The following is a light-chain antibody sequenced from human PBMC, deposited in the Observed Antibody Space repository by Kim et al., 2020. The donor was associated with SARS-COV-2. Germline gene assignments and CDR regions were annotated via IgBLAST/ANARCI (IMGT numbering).Light chain of an antibody. CDR1: QSVLYNSNNRNY. V-gene: IGKV4-1*01. CDR2: WAS. CDR3: QQYLSTPYT. J-gene: IGKJ2*01. Sequence: RATINCKSSQSVLYNSNNRNYLAWYQQKPGQPTKLLIYWASTRESGVPDRFSGSGSATDFTLTISSLQAEDVAVYYCQQYLSTPYTFGQGTKLEI.